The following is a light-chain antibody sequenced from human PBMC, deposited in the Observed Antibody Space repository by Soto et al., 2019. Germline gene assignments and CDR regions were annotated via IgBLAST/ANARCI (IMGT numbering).Light chain of an antibody. J-gene: IGKJ4*01. CDR3: QQSYSGPLT. CDR1: QSISSY. Sequence: DIQMTQSPSSLSASVGDRVTITCRASQSISSYLNWYQQKPGKAPKVLIYAASSLQSGVPSRFSGIGSGTDFTLSIGSLQPEDFATYYCQQSYSGPLTFGGGTKVDI. CDR2: AAS. V-gene: IGKV1-39*01.